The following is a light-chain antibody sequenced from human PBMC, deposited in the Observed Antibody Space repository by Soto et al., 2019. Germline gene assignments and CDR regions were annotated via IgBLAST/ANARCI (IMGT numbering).Light chain of an antibody. CDR3: QQYNFWPPLT. CDR1: QSVNSN. J-gene: IGKJ4*01. Sequence: EIVMTQSPATLSVSPGERATLSGRASQSVNSNLAWYRQKPGQAPRLLISDASTRATGVPAGFSGSGSGTEFTLTISSLQSEDSGIYYCQQYNFWPPLTFGGGTKVEIK. CDR2: DAS. V-gene: IGKV3-15*01.